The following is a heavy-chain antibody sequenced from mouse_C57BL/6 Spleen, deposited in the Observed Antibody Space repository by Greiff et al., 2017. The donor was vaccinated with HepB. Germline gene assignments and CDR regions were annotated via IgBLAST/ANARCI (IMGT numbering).Heavy chain of an antibody. Sequence: VQLQQSDAELVKPGASVKISCKVSGYTFTDHTIHWMKQRPEQGLEWIGYIYPRDGSTNYNEKFKGKATFTADTSSNTAYMQLSSLTTEDSAIYYCATITGGYAMDYWGQGTSVTVSS. D-gene: IGHD4-1*01. V-gene: IGHV1-78*01. J-gene: IGHJ4*01. CDR3: ATITGGYAMDY. CDR1: GYTFTDHT. CDR2: IYPRDGST.